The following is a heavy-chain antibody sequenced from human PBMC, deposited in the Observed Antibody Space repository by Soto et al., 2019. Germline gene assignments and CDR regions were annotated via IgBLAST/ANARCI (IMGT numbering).Heavy chain of an antibody. CDR2: IYHSGST. V-gene: IGHV4-4*02. J-gene: IGHJ4*02. CDR3: ARRKYCSSTPCFDY. D-gene: IGHD2-2*01. CDR1: GGSISSSNW. Sequence: PSETLSLTCAVSGGSISSSNWWSWVRQPPGKGLEWIGEIYHSGSTNYNPSLKSRVTISVDNFKNTLCLQMSSLRAEDTAVYYCARRKYCSSTPCFDYWGQGTLVTVSS.